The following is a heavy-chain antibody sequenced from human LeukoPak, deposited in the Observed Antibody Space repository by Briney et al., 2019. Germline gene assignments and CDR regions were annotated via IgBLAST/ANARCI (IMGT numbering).Heavy chain of an antibody. V-gene: IGHV3-11*01. CDR2: ISTSRANTI. CDR1: GFTFSDYS. Sequence: GGSLRLPCAASGFTFSDYSMTWLRQAPGKGRECVSHISTSRANTILYVDSVKGRFTISRDNARNSLSLQMNSLRAEDTAVYYCARDGRQPDYWGLGTLVTVSS. D-gene: IGHD2-2*01. J-gene: IGHJ4*02. CDR3: ARDGRQPDY.